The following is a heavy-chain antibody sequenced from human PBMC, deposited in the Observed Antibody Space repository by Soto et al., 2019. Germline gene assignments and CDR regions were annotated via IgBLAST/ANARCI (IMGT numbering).Heavy chain of an antibody. CDR2: INPNSGGT. CDR3: ARDRLRGTMVRGVISYGMDV. J-gene: IGHJ6*02. Sequence: GASVKVSCKASGYTFTGYYMHWVRQAPGQGLEWMGWINPNSGGTNYAQKFQGWVTMTRDTSISTAYMELSRLRSDDTAVYYCARDRLRGTMVRGVISYGMDVWGQGTTVTVSS. CDR1: GYTFTGYY. D-gene: IGHD3-10*01. V-gene: IGHV1-2*04.